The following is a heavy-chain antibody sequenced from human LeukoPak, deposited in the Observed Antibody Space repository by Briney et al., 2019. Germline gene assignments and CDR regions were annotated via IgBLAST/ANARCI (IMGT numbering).Heavy chain of an antibody. V-gene: IGHV4-59*12. CDR3: ARGPYSGYDPRGYYFDY. CDR2: IYYSGST. Sequence: PSETLSLTCTVSGGSISSYYWSWIRQPPGKGLEWIGYIYYSGSTNYNPSLKSRVTISVDTSKNQFSLKLSSVTAADTAVYYCARGPYSGYDPRGYYFDYWGQGTLVTVSS. CDR1: GGSISSYY. D-gene: IGHD5-12*01. J-gene: IGHJ4*02.